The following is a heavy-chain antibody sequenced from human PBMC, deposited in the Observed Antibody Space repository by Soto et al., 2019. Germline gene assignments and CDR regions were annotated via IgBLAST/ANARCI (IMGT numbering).Heavy chain of an antibody. CDR2: IRYTGAT. CDR1: GGSISGNF. D-gene: IGHD3-10*01. V-gene: IGHV4-59*01. CDR3: VQLSPTYGTTVDH. J-gene: IGHJ4*02. Sequence: QVHLQESGPGLVKPSETLSLTCSVSGGSISGNFWSWIRQPPGKGLEFIGSIRYTGATNYSPSLQSRVTMSLDTSKNQFSLRLNFVTAADTAVYYCVQLSPTYGTTVDHWGQGTLVTVSS.